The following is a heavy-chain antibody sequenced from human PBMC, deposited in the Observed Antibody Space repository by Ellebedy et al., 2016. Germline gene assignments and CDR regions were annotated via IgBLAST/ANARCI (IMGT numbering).Heavy chain of an antibody. Sequence: GESLKISCAASGFAFSDFYMGWVRQAPGKGLQFVSHMSQTGTTIEYADFVKGRFTVSRDDAKNSLYLQMNSLRDEDTAVYYCVRQMMIDSSGWSPWGQGTLVTVSS. CDR3: VRQMMIDSSGWSP. CDR1: GFAFSDFY. D-gene: IGHD6-19*01. CDR2: MSQTGTTI. J-gene: IGHJ5*02. V-gene: IGHV3-11*04.